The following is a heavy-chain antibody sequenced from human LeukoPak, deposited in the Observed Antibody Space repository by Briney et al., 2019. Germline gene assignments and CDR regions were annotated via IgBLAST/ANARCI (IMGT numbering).Heavy chain of an antibody. CDR1: GFTFTNSA. D-gene: IGHD5-24*01. CDR2: IVVASGNT. Sequence: GASVKVSCKASGFTFTNSAMQWVRQARGQRLEWIGWIVVASGNTKYAQKFQERVTITRDMSTSTAYMELSSLSPEDTAVYYCAAAPIEMQQRGFDYRGQGTLVTVSS. V-gene: IGHV1-58*02. CDR3: AAAPIEMQQRGFDY. J-gene: IGHJ4*02.